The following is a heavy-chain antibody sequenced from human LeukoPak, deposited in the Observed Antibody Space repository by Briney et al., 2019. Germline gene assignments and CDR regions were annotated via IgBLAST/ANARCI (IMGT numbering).Heavy chain of an antibody. CDR1: GGFISSSSYY. J-gene: IGHJ6*02. CDR2: IYYSGST. Sequence: SETLSLTCTVSGGFISSSSYYWGWIRQPPGKGLEWIGSIYYSGSTYYNSSLKSQVTISVDTSKNQFSLQLSSVTAADTAVYYCARALDYGGNSGDYYYGMDVWGQGTTVTVSS. V-gene: IGHV4-39*01. CDR3: ARALDYGGNSGDYYYGMDV. D-gene: IGHD4-23*01.